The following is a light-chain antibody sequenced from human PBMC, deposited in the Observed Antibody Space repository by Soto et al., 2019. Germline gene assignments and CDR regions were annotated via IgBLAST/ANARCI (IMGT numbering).Light chain of an antibody. CDR1: QSVRSNY. V-gene: IGKV3-20*01. CDR2: GAS. CDR3: QQYDSSVLT. Sequence: EIVLTQSPGTLSLSPGERATLSCRASQSVRSNYLAWYQRKPGQAPRLLIYGASSRATGIPDRFSGSVSGTDFTLTISRLEPEDFAVYYCQQYDSSVLTFGGGTNVEI. J-gene: IGKJ4*01.